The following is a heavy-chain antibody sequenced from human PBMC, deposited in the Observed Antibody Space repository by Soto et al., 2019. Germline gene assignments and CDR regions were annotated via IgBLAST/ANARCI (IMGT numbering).Heavy chain of an antibody. V-gene: IGHV1-18*01. J-gene: IGHJ4*02. CDR2: ISAYNGNT. Sequence: GASMKVSCKASGYTFTSYGISWVRQAPGQGLEWMGWISAYNGNTNYAQKLQGRVTMTTDTSTSTAYMELRSLRSDDTAVYYCARAPKWLVYSHYFDYWGQGTLVTVSS. CDR3: ARAPKWLVYSHYFDY. CDR1: GYTFTSYG. D-gene: IGHD6-19*01.